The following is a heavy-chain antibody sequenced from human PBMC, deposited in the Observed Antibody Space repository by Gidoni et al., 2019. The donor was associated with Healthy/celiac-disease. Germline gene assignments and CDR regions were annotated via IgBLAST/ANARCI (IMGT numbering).Heavy chain of an antibody. CDR3: ARDPYKYCSGGSCYFDY. Sequence: EVQLVESGGGLVKPGGSLRLSCAASGFTFSSYSMNWVRQAPGKGLEWVSSISSSSSYIYYADSVKGRFTISRDNAKNSLYLQMNSLRAEDTAVYYCARDPYKYCSGGSCYFDYWGQGTLVTVSS. V-gene: IGHV3-21*01. D-gene: IGHD2-15*01. J-gene: IGHJ4*02. CDR2: ISSSSSYI. CDR1: GFTFSSYS.